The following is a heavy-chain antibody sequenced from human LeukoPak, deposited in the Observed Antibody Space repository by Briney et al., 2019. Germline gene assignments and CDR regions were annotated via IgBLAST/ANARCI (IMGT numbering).Heavy chain of an antibody. CDR1: GGSISSYY. V-gene: IGHV4-4*07. CDR3: ARSDIVVVPAAPVLGWFDP. J-gene: IGHJ5*02. D-gene: IGHD2-2*01. Sequence: SETLSLTCTVSGGSISSYYWSWIRQPPGKGLEWIGRIYTSGSTNYNPSLKSRATMSVDTSKNQFSLKLSSVTAADTAVYYCARSDIVVVPAAPVLGWFDPWGQGTLVTVSS. CDR2: IYTSGST.